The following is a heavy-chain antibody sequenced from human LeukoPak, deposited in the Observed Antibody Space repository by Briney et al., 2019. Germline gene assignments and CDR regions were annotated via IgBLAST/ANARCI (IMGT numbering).Heavy chain of an antibody. D-gene: IGHD3-16*01. CDR3: ARRAHGGRGAFDI. CDR1: GVSISSDTYY. J-gene: IGHJ3*02. V-gene: IGHV4-61*02. CDR2: IFSSGRN. Sequence: PAQTPSLTCTVSGVSISSDTYYWHRLGQREGKGLEWIVRIFSSGRNTYDPSLKSLITLSVDTSNNHFALKLSSGTAADTAVYYCARRAHGGRGAFDIWGQGTMVTVSS.